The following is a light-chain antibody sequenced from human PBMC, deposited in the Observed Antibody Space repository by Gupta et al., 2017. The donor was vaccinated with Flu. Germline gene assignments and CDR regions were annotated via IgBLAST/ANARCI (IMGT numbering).Light chain of an antibody. Sequence: DVVMTQSPLSLPVTLGQPASISCRSSRSLVYTDGNTYLSWFHQRPGQSPRRLIYKISNRDSGVPDRFSGSGSGTDFTLKISRVEAEDVGVYYCRQAKHWPLTFGGGTKVEIE. J-gene: IGKJ4*01. V-gene: IGKV2-30*01. CDR1: RSLVYTDGNTY. CDR2: KIS. CDR3: RQAKHWPLT.